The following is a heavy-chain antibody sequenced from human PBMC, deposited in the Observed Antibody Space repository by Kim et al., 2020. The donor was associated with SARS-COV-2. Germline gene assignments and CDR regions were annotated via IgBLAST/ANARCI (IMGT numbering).Heavy chain of an antibody. V-gene: IGHV1-18*01. J-gene: IGHJ4*02. D-gene: IGHD4-17*01. Sequence: TKYGRTVQGRVIMTADTSTNTAYMELWGLRSDDTAMYYCARGAYGDVSFDYWGQGTLVTVSS. CDR3: ARGAYGDVSFDY. CDR2: T.